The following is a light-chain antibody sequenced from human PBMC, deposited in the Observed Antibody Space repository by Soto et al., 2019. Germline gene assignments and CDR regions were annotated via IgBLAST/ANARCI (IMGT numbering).Light chain of an antibody. CDR1: SSDVGGYNY. CDR3: RSYAGSNNLGV. Sequence: QSALTQPPSASGSPGQSVTISCTGTSSDVGGYNYVSWYQQHPGKAPKLMIYEVSKRPSGVPDRFSGSKSGNTASLTVSGLQAEDEADYYCRSYAGSNNLGVFGTGTKLTVL. J-gene: IGLJ1*01. CDR2: EVS. V-gene: IGLV2-8*01.